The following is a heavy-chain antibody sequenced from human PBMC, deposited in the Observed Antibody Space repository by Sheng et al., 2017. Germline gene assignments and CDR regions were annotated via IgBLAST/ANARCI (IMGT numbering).Heavy chain of an antibody. CDR3: GKHFADYDFWSTTYTIDS. D-gene: IGHD3-3*01. Sequence: EVQLLESGGGLVQPGGSLRLSCAASGFTFTNYAMTWVRQAPGKGLEWVSGISGSGVRTYYADSVKGRFTISRDKSKNTLYVQMNSLRAEDTAVYYCGKHFADYDFWSTTYTIDSWGQGTLVTVSS. J-gene: IGHJ4*02. CDR2: ISGSGVRT. CDR1: GFTFTNYA. V-gene: IGHV3-23*01.